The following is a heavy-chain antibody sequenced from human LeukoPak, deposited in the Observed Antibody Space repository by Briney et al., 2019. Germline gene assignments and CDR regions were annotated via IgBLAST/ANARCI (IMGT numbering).Heavy chain of an antibody. V-gene: IGHV3-53*01. CDR1: GFTFSSSA. Sequence: GGSLRLSCAASGFTFSSSAMSWVRQVPGKGLEWVPVIYSGGSTYYADSVKGRFTISRDNSKNTLYLQMNSLRAEDTAVYYCARGIDFDYWGQGTLVTVSS. D-gene: IGHD2/OR15-2a*01. J-gene: IGHJ4*02. CDR3: ARGIDFDY. CDR2: IYSGGST.